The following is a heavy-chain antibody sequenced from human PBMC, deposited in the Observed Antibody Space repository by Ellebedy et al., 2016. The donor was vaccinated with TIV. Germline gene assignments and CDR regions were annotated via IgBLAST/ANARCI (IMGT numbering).Heavy chain of an antibody. CDR2: IYYSGST. Sequence: MPSETLSLTCTVSGGSISSSSYYWGWIRQPPGKGLEWIGSIYYSGSTYYNPSLKSRVTISVDTSKNQFSLKLSSVTAADTAVYYCARRPYDSGSYYHFDYWGQGTLVTVSS. V-gene: IGHV4-39*07. CDR3: ARRPYDSGSYYHFDY. CDR1: GGSISSSSYY. D-gene: IGHD3-10*01. J-gene: IGHJ4*02.